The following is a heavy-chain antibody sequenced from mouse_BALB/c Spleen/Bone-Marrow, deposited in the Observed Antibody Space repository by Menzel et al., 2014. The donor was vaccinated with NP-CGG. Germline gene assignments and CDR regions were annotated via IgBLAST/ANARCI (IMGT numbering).Heavy chain of an antibody. CDR3: ARNANWLFAY. V-gene: IGHV1-54*03. CDR2: INPGSGDT. J-gene: IGHJ3*01. D-gene: IGHD4-1*01. CDR1: GYAFTNYL. Sequence: VMLVESGTELVRPGTSAKVSCKASGYAFTNYLIEWVKQRPGQGLEWIGVINPGSGDTSYNEKFRGKATLTADKSSSTAYMQLSSLTSDDSAVYFCARNANWLFAYWGQGTLVTVSA.